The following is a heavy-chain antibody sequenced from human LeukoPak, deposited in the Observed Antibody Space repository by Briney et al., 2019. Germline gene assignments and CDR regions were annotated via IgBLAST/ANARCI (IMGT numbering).Heavy chain of an antibody. V-gene: IGHV3-48*01. CDR3: ARAWIEWPFVGSGYYEENDY. Sequence: QPGRSLRLSCAASGFTFSSYSMNWVRQAPGKGLEWVSYISSSSSTIYYADSVKGRFTISRDNAKNSLYLQMNSLRAEDTAVYYCARAWIEWPFVGSGYYEENDYWGQGTLVTVSS. J-gene: IGHJ4*02. CDR1: GFTFSSYS. CDR2: ISSSSSTI. D-gene: IGHD3-22*01.